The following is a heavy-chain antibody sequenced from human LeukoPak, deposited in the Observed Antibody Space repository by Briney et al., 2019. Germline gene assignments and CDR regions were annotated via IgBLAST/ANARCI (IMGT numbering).Heavy chain of an antibody. CDR2: INPSGGST. J-gene: IGHJ4*02. D-gene: IGHD4-11*01. Sequence: ASVKVSCKASGYTFTSYYMHWVRQAPGQGLEWMGIINPSGGSTSYAQKFQGRVTMTRDMSTSTVYMELSSLRSEDTAVYYCARSGTRLPTFDYWGQGTLVTLSS. V-gene: IGHV1-46*01. CDR3: ARSGTRLPTFDY. CDR1: GYTFTSYY.